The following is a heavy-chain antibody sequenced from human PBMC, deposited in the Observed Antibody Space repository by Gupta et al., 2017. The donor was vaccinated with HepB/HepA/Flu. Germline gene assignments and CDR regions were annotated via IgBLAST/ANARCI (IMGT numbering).Heavy chain of an antibody. V-gene: IGHV4-4*02. D-gene: IGHD3-22*01. J-gene: IGHJ1*01. Sequence: QVQLQESGPGLVKPSGTLSLTCAVSGGSLSSSSLWSWVRQPPGKGLEWIGEIYGSGNTNYNPSLKSRVTISRDKSKNQFSLKLSSVTAADTAVYYCATMKDYFDSSGYLTEYFQHWGQGTLVIVSS. CDR3: ATMKDYFDSSGYLTEYFQH. CDR2: IYGSGNT. CDR1: GGSLSSSSL.